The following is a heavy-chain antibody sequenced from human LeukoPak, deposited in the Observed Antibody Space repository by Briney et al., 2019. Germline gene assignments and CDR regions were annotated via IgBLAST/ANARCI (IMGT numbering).Heavy chain of an antibody. J-gene: IGHJ4*02. CDR1: GYTFTSYY. CDR2: INPSGGST. V-gene: IGHV1-46*01. D-gene: IGHD3-10*01. CDR3: ARGAITMVRGVIPGDY. Sequence: ASVKVSCKASGYTFTSYYMHWVRQAPGQGLEWMGIINPSGGSTSYAQKFQGRVTMTRDTSTSTVYMELSSLRSGDTAVYYCARGAITMVRGVIPGDYWGQGTLVTVSS.